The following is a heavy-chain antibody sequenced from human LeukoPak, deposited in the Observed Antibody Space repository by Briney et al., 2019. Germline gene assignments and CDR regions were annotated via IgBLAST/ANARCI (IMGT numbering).Heavy chain of an antibody. CDR1: GFTFSSYW. CDR3: ARYGSSWYRTYYYYYYMDV. J-gene: IGHJ6*03. CDR2: IKQDGSEK. V-gene: IGHV3-7*01. D-gene: IGHD6-13*01. Sequence: GGSLRLSCAASGFTFSSYWMSWVRQAPGKGLEWVANIKQDGSEKYYVDSVKGRFTISRDNAKNSLDLQMNSRSAEGTAVYYCARYGSSWYRTYYYYYYMDVWGKGTTVTVSS.